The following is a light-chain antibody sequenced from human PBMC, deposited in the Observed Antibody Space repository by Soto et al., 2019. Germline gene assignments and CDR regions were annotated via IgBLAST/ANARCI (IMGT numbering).Light chain of an antibody. V-gene: IGKV1-5*03. Sequence: DIQMTQSPSTLSASVGDRVTITCRASQSISSWLAWYQQKPGKAPKLLIYKASNLESGVPSRFSGSGSGTEFTLTISSLQPDDFATYYCQQFNNYPRTFGQGTKVDIK. CDR3: QQFNNYPRT. CDR2: KAS. J-gene: IGKJ1*01. CDR1: QSISSW.